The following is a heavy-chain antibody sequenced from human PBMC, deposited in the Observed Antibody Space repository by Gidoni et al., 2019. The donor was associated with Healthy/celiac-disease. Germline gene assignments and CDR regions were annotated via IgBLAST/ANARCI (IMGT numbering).Heavy chain of an antibody. CDR2: INSYWSST. J-gene: IGHJ4*02. CDR1: GSTCGSHR. CDR3: ASAISGYRGYDDTPFDY. Sequence: EVQLVESGGGLVQPGGSLRLAGAASGSTCGSHRMYWVPQAPGKGLVWVSRINSYWSSTSYADSVKGRFTISRVNAKNTLYLHMHSLRAEDTAVYYCASAISGYRGYDDTPFDYWGQGTLVTVSS. D-gene: IGHD5-12*01. V-gene: IGHV3-74*01.